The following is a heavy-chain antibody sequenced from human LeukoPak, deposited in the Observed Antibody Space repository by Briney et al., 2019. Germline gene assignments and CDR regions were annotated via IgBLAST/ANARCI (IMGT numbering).Heavy chain of an antibody. CDR1: GGSISSGDYY. CDR3: ARESMFDLRFSFDY. D-gene: IGHD3-3*01. V-gene: IGHV4-30-4*08. J-gene: IGHJ4*02. Sequence: SETLSLTCTVSGGSISSGDYYWSWIRQPPGKGLEWIGYIYYSGSTYYNPSLKSRVTISVDTSKNQFSLKLSSVTAADTAVYYCARESMFDLRFSFDYRGQGTLVTVSS. CDR2: IYYSGST.